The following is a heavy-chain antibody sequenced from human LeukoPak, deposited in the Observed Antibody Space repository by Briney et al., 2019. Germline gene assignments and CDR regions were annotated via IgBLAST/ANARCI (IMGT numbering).Heavy chain of an antibody. Sequence: SGGSLRLSCAASGFTFSSYDMHWVRQATGKGLEWVSAIGTAGDTYYADSVKGRFTISRDNSKNTLYLQMNSLRAEDTAVYYCARGLGSYFSMDVWGKGTTVTISS. D-gene: IGHD3-10*01. CDR3: ARGLGSYFSMDV. J-gene: IGHJ6*03. CDR2: IGTAGDT. CDR1: GFTFSSYD. V-gene: IGHV3-13*01.